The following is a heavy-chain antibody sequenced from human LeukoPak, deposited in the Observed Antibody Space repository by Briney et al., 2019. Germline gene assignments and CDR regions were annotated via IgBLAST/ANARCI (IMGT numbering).Heavy chain of an antibody. J-gene: IGHJ4*02. CDR3: ARDPPGAYYDFWSGLDY. D-gene: IGHD3-3*01. V-gene: IGHV3-21*01. CDR2: ISSSSSYI. Sequence: GGSLRLSCAASGFTFSSYSMNWVRQAPGKGLEWVSSISSSSSYIYYADSVKGRFTISRDSAKNSLYLQMNSLRAEDTAVYYCARDPPGAYYDFWSGLDYWGQGALVTVSS. CDR1: GFTFSSYS.